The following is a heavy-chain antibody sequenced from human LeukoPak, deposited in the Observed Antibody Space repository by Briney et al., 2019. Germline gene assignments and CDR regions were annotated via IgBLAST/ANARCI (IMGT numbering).Heavy chain of an antibody. D-gene: IGHD3-10*01. CDR2: IYYSGST. J-gene: IGHJ6*03. CDR3: ARVNYYYGSGLTYYYYMDV. CDR1: GGSISSSSYY. V-gene: IGHV4-39*07. Sequence: SETLSLTCTVSGGSISSSSYYWGWIRQPPGKGLEWIGSIYYSGSTNYNPSLKSRVTMSVDTSKNQFSLKLSSVTAADTAVYYCARVNYYYGSGLTYYYYMDVWGKGTTVTVSS.